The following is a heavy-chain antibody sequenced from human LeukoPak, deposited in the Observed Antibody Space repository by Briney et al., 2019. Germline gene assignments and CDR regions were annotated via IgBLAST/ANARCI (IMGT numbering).Heavy chain of an antibody. V-gene: IGHV3-30*18. CDR2: ISDDGSNR. D-gene: IGHD5-18*01. Sequence: PGGSLRLSCAASGFTFSFFWMSWVRQAPGKGLEWVAVISDDGSNRYYADSVKGRFTISRDNSKNTLFLQMNSLRAEDTAVYYCAKDADTATIIYWYFDLWGRGTLVTVSS. CDR3: AKDADTATIIYWYFDL. J-gene: IGHJ2*01. CDR1: GFTFSFFW.